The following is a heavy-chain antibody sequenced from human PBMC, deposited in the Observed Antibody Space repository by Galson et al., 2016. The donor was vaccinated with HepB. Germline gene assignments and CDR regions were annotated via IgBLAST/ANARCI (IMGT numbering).Heavy chain of an antibody. D-gene: IGHD4-17*01. CDR3: ARESPTTAGAFDI. Sequence: SLRLSCAASGFILSNYWMHWVRQAPGKGLVWVSRIHSDGSTTSYADSVKGRFTVSRDNAKNTLYMQMNSLRAEDTAVYYCARESPTTAGAFDIWGQGTMVTVSS. CDR2: IHSDGSTT. V-gene: IGHV3-74*01. CDR1: GFILSNYW. J-gene: IGHJ3*02.